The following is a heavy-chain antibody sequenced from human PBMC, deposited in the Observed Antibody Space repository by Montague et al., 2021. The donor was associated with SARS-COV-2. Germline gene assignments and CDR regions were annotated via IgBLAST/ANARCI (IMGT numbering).Heavy chain of an antibody. J-gene: IGHJ6*03. Sequence: SETLSLTCIVSGGSISSSHYWGWIRQPPGKGLEWIGSIYYSGSTYYNPSLKSRVTISVDTSKNQFSLKLSSVTAADTAVFYCARHSGDYTIFGVVIYYMDVWGKGTTVTVSS. CDR2: IYYSGST. CDR3: ARHSGDYTIFGVVIYYMDV. D-gene: IGHD3-3*01. CDR1: GGSISSSHY. V-gene: IGHV4-39*01.